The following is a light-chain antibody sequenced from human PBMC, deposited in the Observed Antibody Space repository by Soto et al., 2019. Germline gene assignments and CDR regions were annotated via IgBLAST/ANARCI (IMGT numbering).Light chain of an antibody. CDR1: QRVSSSY. Sequence: EMVWTQSPGTLSFSPGERATLSCRASQRVSSSYLAWYQQKPGQAPRLLIYGVSTRAPGIPDRFRGSGSGTDFTLTITRLEHEDFAVYYCHQYGSSPRTFGQGTKVDIK. CDR3: HQYGSSPRT. J-gene: IGKJ1*01. V-gene: IGKV3-20*01. CDR2: GVS.